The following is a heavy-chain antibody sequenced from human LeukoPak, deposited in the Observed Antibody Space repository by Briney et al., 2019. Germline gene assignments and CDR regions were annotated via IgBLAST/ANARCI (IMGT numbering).Heavy chain of an antibody. Sequence: KPSETLSLTCTVSGGSISSSSYYWGWIRQPPGKGLEWIGSIYYSGSTNYNPSLKSRVTISVDTSKNQFSLKLSSVTAADTAVYYCARHSYDSSGYYTDYWGQGTLVTVSS. V-gene: IGHV4-39*01. J-gene: IGHJ4*02. CDR1: GGSISSSSYY. D-gene: IGHD3-22*01. CDR3: ARHSYDSSGYYTDY. CDR2: IYYSGST.